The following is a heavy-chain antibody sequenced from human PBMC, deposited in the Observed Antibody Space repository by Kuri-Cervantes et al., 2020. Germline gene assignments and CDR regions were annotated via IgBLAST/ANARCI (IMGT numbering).Heavy chain of an antibody. Sequence: SETLSLTCNVSGYSITNNYWSWIRQPPGKGLEWIGYIYYSGSTNYNPSLKSRVTISVDTSKNQFSLKLSSVTAADTAVYYCARETMIGNDAFDIWGQGTMVTVSS. CDR3: ARETMIGNDAFDI. CDR2: IYYSGST. D-gene: IGHD3-22*01. V-gene: IGHV4-59*01. J-gene: IGHJ3*02. CDR1: GYSITNNY.